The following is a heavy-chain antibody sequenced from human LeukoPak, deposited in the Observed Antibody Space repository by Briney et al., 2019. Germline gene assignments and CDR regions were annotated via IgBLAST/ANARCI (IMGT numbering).Heavy chain of an antibody. J-gene: IGHJ4*02. V-gene: IGHV4-59*08. CDR1: GGSISSYY. Sequence: KTSETLSLTCSVSGGSISSYYWSWIRQPPGKGLERIGYIYYSGSTNYNPSLQSRVTISLDTSKNQFSLKLSSVTAADTAVYYCARRNSRIATYDYWGQGTLVTVSS. D-gene: IGHD2-15*01. CDR3: ARRNSRIATYDY. CDR2: IYYSGST.